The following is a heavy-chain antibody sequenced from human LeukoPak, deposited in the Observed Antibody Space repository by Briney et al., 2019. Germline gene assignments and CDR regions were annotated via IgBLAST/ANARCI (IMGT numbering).Heavy chain of an antibody. CDR3: ARDRIFGVVLYYGFDY. D-gene: IGHD3-3*01. Sequence: GASVKVSCKASGYTFTGYYMHWVRQAPGQGLEWMGWINPNSGGTNYAQKFQGRVTMTRDTSISTAYMELSRLRSDDTAVYYCARDRIFGVVLYYGFDYWGQGTLVTVSS. V-gene: IGHV1-2*02. J-gene: IGHJ4*02. CDR2: INPNSGGT. CDR1: GYTFTGYY.